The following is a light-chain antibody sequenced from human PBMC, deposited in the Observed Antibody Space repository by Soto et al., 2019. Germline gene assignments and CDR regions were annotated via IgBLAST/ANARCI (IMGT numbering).Light chain of an antibody. J-gene: IGKJ1*01. Sequence: IEMTQSPATLSVSPGETVTLSCRASQSARIYLAWYQQKPGRTPRLLIQGASTRAPGVPARFSGSGSGTDFTLTISSLQSEDSAIYYCLQYNQWVWTFGQGTKL. CDR3: LQYNQWVWT. CDR1: QSARIY. CDR2: GAS. V-gene: IGKV3-15*01.